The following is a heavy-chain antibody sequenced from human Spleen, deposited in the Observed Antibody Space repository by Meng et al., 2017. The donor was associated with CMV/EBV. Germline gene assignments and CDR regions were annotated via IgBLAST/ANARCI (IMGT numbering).Heavy chain of an antibody. CDR1: GFTFSSNS. CDR2: ISPDGATT. Sequence: GESLKISCATSGFTFSSNSMSWVRQAPGKGLEWVSAISPDGATTYYADSVKGRFTISRDNSKNTLYLQMNSLRAEDTAVYYCARDRPVAGGGFFDYWGQGTLVTVSS. V-gene: IGHV3-23*01. J-gene: IGHJ4*02. D-gene: IGHD6-13*01. CDR3: ARDRPVAGGGFFDY.